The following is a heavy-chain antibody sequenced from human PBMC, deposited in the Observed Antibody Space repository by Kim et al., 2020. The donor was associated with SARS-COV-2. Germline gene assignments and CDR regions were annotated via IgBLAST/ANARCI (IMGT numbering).Heavy chain of an antibody. J-gene: IGHJ5*02. CDR2: ISACNGNT. V-gene: IGHV1-18*01. D-gene: IGHD3-10*01. CDR3: ASAQFLVRVVNEIPNLVDP. Sequence: ASVKVSCKASGYTFTSYGMHWVRQAPGQGLEWMGWISACNGNTKYVEKFQGRVIMTADTSTSTAYMELRSLTSDDTAIYYCASAQFLVRVVNEIPNLVDPWGQGTLVTVSS. CDR1: GYTFTSYG.